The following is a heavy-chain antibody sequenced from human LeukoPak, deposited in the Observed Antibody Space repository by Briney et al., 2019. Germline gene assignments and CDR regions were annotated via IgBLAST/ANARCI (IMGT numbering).Heavy chain of an antibody. J-gene: IGHJ6*04. D-gene: IGHD6-19*01. Sequence: GGSLRLSCAASGFTFSSYAMSWVRRAPGKGLEWVSAISGSGGSTYYADSVKGRFTISRDNSKNTLYLQMNSLRAEDTAVYYCAKDMSDSSGWYPYYGMDVWGKGTTVTVSS. V-gene: IGHV3-23*01. CDR1: GFTFSSYA. CDR2: ISGSGGST. CDR3: AKDMSDSSGWYPYYGMDV.